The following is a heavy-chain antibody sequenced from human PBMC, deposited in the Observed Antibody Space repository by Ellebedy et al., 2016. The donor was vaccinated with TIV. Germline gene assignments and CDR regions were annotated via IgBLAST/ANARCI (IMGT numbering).Heavy chain of an antibody. CDR2: INHSGST. CDR3: ARCPGDTAMVTCYFDY. V-gene: IGHV4-34*01. D-gene: IGHD5-18*01. Sequence: MPSETLSLTCAVYGGSFSGYYWSRIRQPPGKGLEWIGEINHSGSTNYNPSLKSRVTVSVDTSKNQVSLKLSSVTAADTAVYYCARCPGDTAMVTCYFDYWGQGTLVTVSS. CDR1: GGSFSGYY. J-gene: IGHJ4*02.